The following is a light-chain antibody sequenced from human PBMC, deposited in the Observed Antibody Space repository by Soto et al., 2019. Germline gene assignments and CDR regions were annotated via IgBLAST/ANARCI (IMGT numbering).Light chain of an antibody. CDR1: QSVSNNY. Sequence: EVVLTQSPGTLSLSPGERATLSCRASQSVSNNYFAWYQQKPGQAPRLLIFGSSDRATGTPDRFSGSGSGTDFTLTIGGLEPEDFAVYYCQQYGSSPPYTFGQGTKLEIK. J-gene: IGKJ2*01. CDR3: QQYGSSPPYT. CDR2: GSS. V-gene: IGKV3-20*01.